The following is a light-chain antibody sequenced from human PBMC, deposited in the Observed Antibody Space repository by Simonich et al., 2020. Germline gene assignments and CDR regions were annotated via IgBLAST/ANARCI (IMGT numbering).Light chain of an antibody. J-gene: IGKJ1*01. CDR3: QQYYSTPWT. V-gene: IGKV1-5*03. CDR1: QSISSW. CDR2: KAS. Sequence: DIQMTQSPSTLSASVGDRVTITCRASQSISSWLAWYQQKPGKAPKLLIYKASSLESGVQSRFSGSGSGTEFTLTISSLQAEDVAVYYCQQYYSTPWTFGQGTKVEIK.